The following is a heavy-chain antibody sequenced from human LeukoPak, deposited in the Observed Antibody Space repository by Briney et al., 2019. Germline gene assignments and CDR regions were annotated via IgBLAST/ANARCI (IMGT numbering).Heavy chain of an antibody. Sequence: SQTLSLTCAISGDSVSTASNAWYWIRQSPSRGLEWLGRTYYNSKWYTDYAVSVSGRTTINPDTSRNQLSLQLSFVTPEDTAVYYCARGIAAADYWGQGTLVTVSS. D-gene: IGHD6-13*01. CDR2: TYYNSKWYT. CDR3: ARGIAAADY. V-gene: IGHV6-1*01. J-gene: IGHJ4*02. CDR1: GDSVSTASNA.